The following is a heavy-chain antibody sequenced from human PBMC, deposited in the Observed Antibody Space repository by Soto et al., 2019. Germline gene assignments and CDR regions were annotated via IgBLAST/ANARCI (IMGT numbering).Heavy chain of an antibody. Sequence: ASVKVSCKASGYTFTSYYMHWVRQAPGQGLEWMGIINPSGGSTSYAQKFQGRVTMTRDTSTSTVYMELSSLRSEDTAVYYCARENSPRALNYYDSRGLDAFDIWGQGTMVTVSS. V-gene: IGHV1-46*01. CDR3: ARENSPRALNYYDSRGLDAFDI. CDR1: GYTFTSYY. J-gene: IGHJ3*02. D-gene: IGHD3-22*01. CDR2: INPSGGST.